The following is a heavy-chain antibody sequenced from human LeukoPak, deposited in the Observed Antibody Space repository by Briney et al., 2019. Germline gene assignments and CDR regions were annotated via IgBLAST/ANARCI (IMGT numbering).Heavy chain of an antibody. CDR1: GFTFSSYG. D-gene: IGHD3-10*01. J-gene: IGHJ4*02. Sequence: GGSLRLSCGASGFTFSSYGMQWVRQAPGKGLEWVAFIRYDGSDKYYADSVKGRFTISRDNSKNTLYLQMNSLRAEDTAVYYCAKKVIGSGGSQYYFDYWGQGTLVTVSS. V-gene: IGHV3-30*02. CDR2: IRYDGSDK. CDR3: AKKVIGSGGSQYYFDY.